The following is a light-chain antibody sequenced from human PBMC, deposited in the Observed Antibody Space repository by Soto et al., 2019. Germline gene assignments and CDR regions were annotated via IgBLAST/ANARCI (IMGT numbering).Light chain of an antibody. CDR1: SSNIGAGFD. Sequence: QSVLTQPPSVSGAPGQRVTITCTGTSSNIGAGFDVHWYQHLPGTAPKLLIYGNNHRPSGVPDRFSGSKSGTSASLAITGLQAEDEADYSCQSFDTSLGRSVFGGGTKLTV. J-gene: IGLJ2*01. V-gene: IGLV1-40*01. CDR2: GNN. CDR3: QSFDTSLGRSV.